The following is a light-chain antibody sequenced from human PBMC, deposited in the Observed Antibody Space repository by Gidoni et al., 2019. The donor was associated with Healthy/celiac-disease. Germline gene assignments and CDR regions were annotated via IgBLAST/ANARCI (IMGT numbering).Light chain of an antibody. J-gene: IGKJ5*01. V-gene: IGKV1-33*01. Sequence: DLQMTQSPSSLSASVGDRVTITCQASQDISNYLNWYPQKPGKAPKLLIYDASNVETGVPSRFSGSGSGTDFTVTISSLQPEESATYYCQQYGNLPITFGQGTQLEIK. CDR1: QDISNY. CDR2: DAS. CDR3: QQYGNLPIT.